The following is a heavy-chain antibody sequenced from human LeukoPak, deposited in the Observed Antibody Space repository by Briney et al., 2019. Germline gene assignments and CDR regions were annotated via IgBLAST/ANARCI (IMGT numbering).Heavy chain of an antibody. V-gene: IGHV4-61*02. CDR2: IETSGST. CDR3: ARALCINGICEWFDP. D-gene: IGHD2-8*01. Sequence: SQTLSLTCTVSGAPISSGGYFWSWIRQPAGKGVEWIGRIETSGSTNYNPSLKSRVTISVDTSKNQFSLKLRSVTAADTAVYYCARALCINGICEWFDPWGQGTLVTVSS. J-gene: IGHJ5*02. CDR1: GAPISSGGYF.